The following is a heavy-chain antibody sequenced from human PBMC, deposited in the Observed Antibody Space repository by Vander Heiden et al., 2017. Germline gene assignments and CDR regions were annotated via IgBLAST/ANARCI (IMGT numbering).Heavy chain of an antibody. CDR3: ARNRFDSSSWYGDHYYYYYGMDV. CDR2: IYTSGCT. D-gene: IGHD6-13*01. V-gene: IGHV4-4*07. Sequence: QVQLQEPGPGLVKPSETLSLTCTVSGGSIGSYYWSWIRQPAGKGLEWIGRIYTSGCTNYNPSLKSRVTMSVDTSKSQFSLKLSSVTAADTAVYYCARNRFDSSSWYGDHYYYYYGMDVWGQGTTVTVSS. J-gene: IGHJ6*02. CDR1: GGSIGSYY.